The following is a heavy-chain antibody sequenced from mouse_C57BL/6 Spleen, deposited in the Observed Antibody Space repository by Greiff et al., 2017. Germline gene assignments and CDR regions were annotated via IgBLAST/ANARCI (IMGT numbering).Heavy chain of an antibody. CDR2: INPNYGTT. CDR3: ARWGGMITTERAFDY. Sequence: EVKLQESGPELVKPGASVKISCKASGYSFTDYNMNWVKQSNGKSLEWIGVINPNYGTTSYNQKFKGKATLTVDQSSSTAYMQLNSLTSEDSAVYYCARWGGMITTERAFDYWGQGTTLTVSS. V-gene: IGHV1-39*01. D-gene: IGHD2-4*01. J-gene: IGHJ2*01. CDR1: GYSFTDYN.